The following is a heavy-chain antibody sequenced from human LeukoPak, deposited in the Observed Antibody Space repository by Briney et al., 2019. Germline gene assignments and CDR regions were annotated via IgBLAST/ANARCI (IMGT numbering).Heavy chain of an antibody. CDR3: ARGGLRYYDFWSGYRCMDV. D-gene: IGHD3-3*01. V-gene: IGHV4-34*01. CDR1: GGSFSGYY. CDR2: INHSGST. Sequence: SETLSLTCAVYGGSFSGYYWSWIRQPPGKGLEWIGEINHSGSTNYNPSLKSRVTISVDTSKNQFPLKLSSVTAADTAVYYYARGGLRYYDFWSGYRCMDVWGQGTTVTVSS. J-gene: IGHJ6*02.